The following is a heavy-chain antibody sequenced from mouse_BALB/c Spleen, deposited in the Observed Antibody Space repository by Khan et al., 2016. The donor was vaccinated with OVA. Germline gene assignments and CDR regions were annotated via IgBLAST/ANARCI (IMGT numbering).Heavy chain of an antibody. Sequence: EVELVESGGGLVQPGGSRKLSCAASGFSFSSFGMNWVRQAPEKGLEWVAYISSGSSTIYYTDTVKGRFTISRDNPKNTLFLQMTSLRSEDTAVYTGTKWYDGVGAIDYWGQGTSVTVSS. D-gene: IGHD1-3*01. CDR3: TKWYDGVGAIDY. CDR2: ISSGSSTI. CDR1: GFSFSSFG. V-gene: IGHV5-17*02. J-gene: IGHJ4*01.